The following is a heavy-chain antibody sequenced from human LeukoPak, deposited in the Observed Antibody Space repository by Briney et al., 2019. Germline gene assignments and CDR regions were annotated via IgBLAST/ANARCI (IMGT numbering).Heavy chain of an antibody. CDR2: INHSGST. CDR3: ASLAATTHGYYYMDV. J-gene: IGHJ6*03. CDR1: GGSFSGYY. D-gene: IGHD1-26*01. Sequence: PSETLSLTCAVYGGSFSGYYWSWIRQPPGKGLEWIGEINHSGSTNYNPSLKSRVTISVDTSKNQFSLKLSSVTAADTAVYYCASLAATTHGYYYMDVWGKGTTVTVSS. V-gene: IGHV4-34*01.